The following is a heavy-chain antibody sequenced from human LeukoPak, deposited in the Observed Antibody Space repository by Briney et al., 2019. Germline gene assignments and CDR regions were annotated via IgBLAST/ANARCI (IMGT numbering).Heavy chain of an antibody. CDR1: GGSISSGSYY. CDR3: ARDYYDSSGYEYYFDY. Sequence: SETLSLTCTVSGGSISSGSYYWSWIRQPAGKGLEWIGRIYTSGSTNYNPSLKSRVTISVDTSKNQFSLKPSSVTAADTAVYYCARDYYDSSGYEYYFDYWGQGTLVTVSS. D-gene: IGHD3-22*01. CDR2: IYTSGST. J-gene: IGHJ4*02. V-gene: IGHV4-61*02.